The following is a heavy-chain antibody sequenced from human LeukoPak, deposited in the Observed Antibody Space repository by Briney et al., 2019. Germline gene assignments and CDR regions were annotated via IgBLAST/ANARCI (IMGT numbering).Heavy chain of an antibody. Sequence: SQTLSLTCAISGDSVSSEDAAWNWIRQSPSRGLEWLGRTYYRSKWGSDYAVSVKSRVTVNPDPSKNQFSLQLNSVTPDDTAVYFCARASNRAFDAWGQGTVVIVSS. J-gene: IGHJ3*01. CDR3: ARASNRAFDA. V-gene: IGHV6-1*01. CDR1: GDSVSSEDAA. D-gene: IGHD1-14*01. CDR2: TYYRSKWGS.